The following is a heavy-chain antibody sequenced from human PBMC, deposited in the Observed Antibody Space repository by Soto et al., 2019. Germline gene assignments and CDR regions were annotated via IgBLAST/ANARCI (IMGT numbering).Heavy chain of an antibody. CDR2: IIPILGTP. D-gene: IGHD3-22*01. Sequence: SVKVSCKASGDTFSTYAISWVRQAPGQGLEWMGGIIPILGTPNYAQKFQGRVTITADKSTSTAYMELSSLRSEDTAVYYCARERSRYDRSGYYRPDYWGQGTLVTVSS. V-gene: IGHV1-69*10. CDR1: GDTFSTYA. J-gene: IGHJ4*02. CDR3: ARERSRYDRSGYYRPDY.